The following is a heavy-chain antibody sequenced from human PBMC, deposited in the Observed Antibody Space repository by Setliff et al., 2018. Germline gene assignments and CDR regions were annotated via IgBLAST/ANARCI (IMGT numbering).Heavy chain of an antibody. CDR3: ARDKGYDSSGYYFYYYYYMDV. CDR1: GYTFTDYA. V-gene: IGHV1-3*01. Sequence: ASVKVSCKASGYTFTDYAMHWVRQAPGQRLEWMGWINPGNGNTKYSQKFQGRVTITRDASASTAYMELSSLRSEDTAVYYCARDKGYDSSGYYFYYYYYMDVWGKGTTVTVSS. J-gene: IGHJ6*03. D-gene: IGHD3-22*01. CDR2: INPGNGNT.